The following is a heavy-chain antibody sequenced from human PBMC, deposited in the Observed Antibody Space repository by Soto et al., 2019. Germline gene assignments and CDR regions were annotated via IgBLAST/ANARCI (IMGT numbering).Heavy chain of an antibody. Sequence: EVQLVESGGGLVKPGGSLRLSCAGSGFTFSSYSMYWVRQAPGKGLEWVSSISSSSSYIYYADSVKGRFTISRDNAKNSLYLKMKGRGADDTAVYYCARGEKGIDYCGRGSLVPVSS. CDR2: ISSSSSYI. CDR1: GFTFSSYS. CDR3: ARGEKGIDY. V-gene: IGHV3-21*01. J-gene: IGHJ4*02.